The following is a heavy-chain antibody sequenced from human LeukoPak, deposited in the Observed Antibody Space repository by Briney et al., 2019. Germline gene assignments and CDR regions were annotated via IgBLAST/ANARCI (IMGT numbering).Heavy chain of an antibody. Sequence: ASVKVSCMASGYTFTNYVISWVRQAPGQGLEWMGWISAHNRNTNYAQKFQGRVAMTTDTSTSTAYMELRSLRSDDTAVYYCATYRVRYYFDYWGQGTLVTVSS. V-gene: IGHV1-18*01. CDR1: GYTFTNYV. CDR3: ATYRVRYYFDY. D-gene: IGHD4-17*01. J-gene: IGHJ4*02. CDR2: ISAHNRNT.